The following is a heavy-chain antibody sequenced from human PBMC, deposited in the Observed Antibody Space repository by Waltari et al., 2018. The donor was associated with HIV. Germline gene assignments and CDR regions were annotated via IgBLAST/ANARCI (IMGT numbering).Heavy chain of an antibody. D-gene: IGHD7-27*01. CDR1: GFTFGTYS. CDR3: ARDADHWEQHYFDV. V-gene: IGHV3-48*01. J-gene: IGHJ4*02. CDR2: ISRGGSVV. Sequence: VQLGESGGGWVQPGGSLGLSCAASGFTFGTYSMNWVRQAPGRGREWVSYISRGGSVVYYADSVKGQFTISRDNAKNSLYLEMNSLTVDDTALYFCARDADHWEQHYFDVWGQGTPVTVSP.